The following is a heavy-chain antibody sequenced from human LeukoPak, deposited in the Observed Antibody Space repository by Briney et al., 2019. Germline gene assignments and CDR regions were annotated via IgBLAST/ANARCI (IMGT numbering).Heavy chain of an antibody. CDR2: IYYSDSGQM. Sequence: SETLSLTCTVSGGSISGSSCYWGWIRQSPGRGLEWIGSIYYSDSGQMFYNPSLKIPVTMSADTSKNQFSLRVSSVTAADTAVYYCARRPPALGAFDIWGQGTMVSVSS. J-gene: IGHJ3*02. V-gene: IGHV4-39*01. CDR1: GGSISGSSCY. CDR3: ARRPPALGAFDI.